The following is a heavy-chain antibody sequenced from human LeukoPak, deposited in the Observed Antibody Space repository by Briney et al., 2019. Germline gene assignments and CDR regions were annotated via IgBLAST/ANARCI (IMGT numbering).Heavy chain of an antibody. V-gene: IGHV4-39*01. Sequence: SETLSLTCTVSDGSISSSSYYWGWIRQPPGKGLEWIGNIYYSGSTYYNPSLKSRVTISVDTSKNQFSLKLSSVTAADTAVYYCARRDGYNSYYFDYWGQGTPVTVSS. CDR3: ARRDGYNSYYFDY. J-gene: IGHJ4*02. CDR2: IYYSGST. D-gene: IGHD5-24*01. CDR1: DGSISSSSYY.